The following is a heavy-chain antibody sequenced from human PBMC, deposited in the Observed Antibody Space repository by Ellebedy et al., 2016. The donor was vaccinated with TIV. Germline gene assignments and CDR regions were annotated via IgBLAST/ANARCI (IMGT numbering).Heavy chain of an antibody. CDR3: ARGLARDY. V-gene: IGHV4-34*01. CDR2: ITHSGST. Sequence: MPSETLSLTCAVYGGSFSGYYWSWIRQPPGKGLEWIREITHSGSTNYNPSLKSRVTISVDTSKNQFSLNLSSVTAADTAVYYCARGLARDYWGQGTLVTVSS. CDR1: GGSFSGYY. J-gene: IGHJ4*02.